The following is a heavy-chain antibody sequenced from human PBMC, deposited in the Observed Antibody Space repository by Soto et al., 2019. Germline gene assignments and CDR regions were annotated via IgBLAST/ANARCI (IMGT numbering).Heavy chain of an antibody. Sequence: GGSLRLSCAASGFTFNSYAMSWVRQAPGKGLEWVSCIIGSGDNTYYADSVKGRFTISRDNSKSTLYLQMNSLRAEDTAVYYCSKHLVYRNYPFDPWGQGTLVTVSS. CDR3: SKHLVYRNYPFDP. CDR1: GFTFNSYA. J-gene: IGHJ5*02. D-gene: IGHD4-4*01. CDR2: IIGSGDNT. V-gene: IGHV3-23*01.